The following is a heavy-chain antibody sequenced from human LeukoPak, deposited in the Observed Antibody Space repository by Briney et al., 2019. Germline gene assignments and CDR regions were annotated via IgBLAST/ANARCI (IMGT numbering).Heavy chain of an antibody. D-gene: IGHD1-14*01. CDR2: IYYSGST. J-gene: IGHJ4*02. V-gene: IGHV4-31*03. Sequence: SETLSLTCTVSGGSISSGGYYWSWIRQHPGKGLEWLGYIYYSGSTYYNPSLKSRVTISVDTSKNQFSLKLSSVTAADTAVYYCARHVRRPTTGIDYWGQGTLVTVSS. CDR1: GGSISSGGYY. CDR3: ARHVRRPTTGIDY.